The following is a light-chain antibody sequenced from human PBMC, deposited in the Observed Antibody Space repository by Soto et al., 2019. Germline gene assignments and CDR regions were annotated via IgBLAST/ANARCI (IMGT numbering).Light chain of an antibody. CDR1: QSVTY. CDR3: QHYGSSPWT. CDR2: GAS. Sequence: EIVLTQSLGTLSLSPGERATLSCRASQSVTYLVWYQQKPGQAPRLLIYGASSRATGIPDRFSGSGSGTDFTLTISRLEPEDFAVYYCQHYGSSPWTFGQGTKVEIK. V-gene: IGKV3-20*01. J-gene: IGKJ1*01.